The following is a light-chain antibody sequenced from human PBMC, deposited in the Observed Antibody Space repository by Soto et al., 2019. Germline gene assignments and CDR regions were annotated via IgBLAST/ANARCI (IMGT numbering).Light chain of an antibody. J-gene: IGKJ4*01. CDR2: GAS. V-gene: IGKV3-15*01. CDR3: QQYIRWPLT. Sequence: IVMTQSPATLSVSPGEGGTLSCRASQSVYSNVAWYQQKPGQAPRLLIYGASTRATGTPARFSGSGSGTEFTLTISSLQSEDFAVYYCQQYIRWPLTFGGGTKVDIK. CDR1: QSVYSN.